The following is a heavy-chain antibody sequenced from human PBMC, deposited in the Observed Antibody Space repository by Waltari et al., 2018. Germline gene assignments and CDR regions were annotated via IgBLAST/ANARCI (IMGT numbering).Heavy chain of an antibody. CDR1: DGSISSSNFY. CDR3: ARGSIMIPFDS. CDR2: LSDGGKT. V-gene: IGHV4-39*07. Sequence: QLQLQESGPGLVKPSETLSLSCTVSDGSISSSNFYWGWIRQSAGKGREWIWCLSDGGKTYYNPSLERRVTISVDTSKNELSLRLSSVTAADTAVYYCARGSIMIPFDSWGQGTRVAVSS. D-gene: IGHD3-16*01. J-gene: IGHJ4*02.